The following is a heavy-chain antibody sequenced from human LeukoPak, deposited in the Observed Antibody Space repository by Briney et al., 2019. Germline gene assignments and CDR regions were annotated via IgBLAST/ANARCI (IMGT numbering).Heavy chain of an antibody. D-gene: IGHD1-26*01. Sequence: GRSLRLPCAASGFTFSTYNMNWVRQAPGKGLEWVSFISYRSSYTHYADSVKGRFSISRDNAKNSLYLQMNSLRAEDTAIYYCARAYTGTYHILDHWGQGVLVTVSS. CDR3: ARAYTGTYHILDH. J-gene: IGHJ4*02. CDR1: GFTFSTYN. V-gene: IGHV3-21*06. CDR2: ISYRSSYT.